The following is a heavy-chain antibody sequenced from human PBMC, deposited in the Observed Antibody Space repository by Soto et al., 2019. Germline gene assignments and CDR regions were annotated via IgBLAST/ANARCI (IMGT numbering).Heavy chain of an antibody. J-gene: IGHJ4*02. CDR1: GYTFTSYV. V-gene: IGHV1-18*01. Sequence: VASVKVSCKASGYTFTSYVISWVRQAPGQGLEWMGWISAYNGNTNYAQKLQGRVTMTTDTSTSTAYMELRSLRSDDTAVYYCARDSGFPSVRFVYAINYDSSGYTYYFDYWGQGTLVTVSS. D-gene: IGHD3-22*01. CDR3: ARDSGFPSVRFVYAINYDSSGYTYYFDY. CDR2: ISAYNGNT.